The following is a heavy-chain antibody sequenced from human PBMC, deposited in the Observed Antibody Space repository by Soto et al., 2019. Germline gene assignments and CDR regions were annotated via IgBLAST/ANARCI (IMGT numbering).Heavy chain of an antibody. V-gene: IGHV3-48*02. CDR2: ISSSSSAI. D-gene: IGHD3-22*01. Sequence: GSLRLSCAASGFTFSSYGMHWVRQAPGKGLEWVSYISSSSSAIYYADSVKGRFTISRDNAKNSLYLQMNSLRDEDTAVYYCARAAPHGYDYWGQGTLVTVSS. CDR1: GFTFSSYG. CDR3: ARAAPHGYDY. J-gene: IGHJ4*02.